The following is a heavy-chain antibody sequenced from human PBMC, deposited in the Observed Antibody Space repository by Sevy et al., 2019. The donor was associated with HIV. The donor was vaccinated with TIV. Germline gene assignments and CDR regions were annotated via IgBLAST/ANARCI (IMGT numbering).Heavy chain of an antibody. CDR3: ARGGGYCGGDCYSIDY. Sequence: GGSLRLSCAASGVTFSSYVMHWVRQAPGKGLEWVALIWYDGTIKYYADSVKGRFIISRDNSKDTLFLQMNSLTPEETAVYYCARGGGYCGGDCYSIDYWGQGVLVTVSS. V-gene: IGHV3-33*08. J-gene: IGHJ4*02. CDR2: IWYDGTIK. D-gene: IGHD2-21*02. CDR1: GVTFSSYV.